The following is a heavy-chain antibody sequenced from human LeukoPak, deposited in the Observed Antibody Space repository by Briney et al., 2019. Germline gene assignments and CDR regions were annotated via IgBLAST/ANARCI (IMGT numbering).Heavy chain of an antibody. V-gene: IGHV4-59*12. Sequence: PSETLSLTCTISGGSLSTYYWTWIRQSPGKGLEWIGYLYQRGSKNYNPALKSRVTFSEDTSKNQFSMNLRSVTAADSAIYYCARDLKGYSSDVWGRGIAVTVSS. CDR1: GGSLSTYY. D-gene: IGHD5-24*01. CDR2: LYQRGSK. CDR3: ARDLKGYSSDV. J-gene: IGHJ6*04.